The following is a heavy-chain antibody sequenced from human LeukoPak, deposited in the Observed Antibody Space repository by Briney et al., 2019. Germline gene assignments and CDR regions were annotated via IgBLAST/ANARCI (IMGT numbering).Heavy chain of an antibody. D-gene: IGHD5-18*01. CDR1: GFPFSEYS. J-gene: IGHJ4*02. CDR3: ARWDTAMVKVDY. Sequence: GGSLRLSCAASGFPFSEYSMNWVRQAPGKGLEWVSSISSSSSYIYYADSVKGRFTISRDNAKNSLYLQMNSLRAEDTAEYYCARWDTAMVKVDYWGQGTLVTVSS. V-gene: IGHV3-21*01. CDR2: ISSSSSYI.